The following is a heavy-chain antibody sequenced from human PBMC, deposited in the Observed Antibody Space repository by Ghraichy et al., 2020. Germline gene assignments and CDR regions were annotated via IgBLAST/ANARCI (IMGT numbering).Heavy chain of an antibody. D-gene: IGHD3-10*01. CDR2: ISGSGGST. Sequence: LSLTCAASGFTFSSYAMSWVRQAPGKGLEWVSAISGSGGSTYYADSVKGRFTISRDNSKNTLYLQMNSLRAEDTAVYYCARSITTYFDYWGQGTLVTVSS. CDR3: ARSITTYFDY. CDR1: GFTFSSYA. V-gene: IGHV3-23*01. J-gene: IGHJ4*02.